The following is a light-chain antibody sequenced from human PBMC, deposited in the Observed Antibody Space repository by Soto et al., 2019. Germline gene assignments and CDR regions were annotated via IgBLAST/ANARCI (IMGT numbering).Light chain of an antibody. CDR3: QQYNSYPLT. J-gene: IGKJ1*01. CDR1: QSIRSG. V-gene: IGKV1-5*01. Sequence: DIPMTQSPSTLSASVGDRVTITCRASQSIRSGLAWYQQKPGKAPKLLIYDASSLESGVPSRFSGSGSGTEFTLSISSLQPDDFATYYCQQYNSYPLTCGQGTKVEIK. CDR2: DAS.